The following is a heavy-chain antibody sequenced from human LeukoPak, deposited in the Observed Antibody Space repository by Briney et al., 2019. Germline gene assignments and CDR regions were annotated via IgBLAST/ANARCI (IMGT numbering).Heavy chain of an antibody. D-gene: IGHD3-16*01. CDR2: INPNSGGT. Sequence: ASVKVSCKASGYTFTSYGISWVRQAPGQGLEWMGWINPNSGGTNYAQKFQGRVTMTRDTSISTAYMELSRLRSDDTAVYYCASLSYDWGYYFDYWGQGTLVTVSS. J-gene: IGHJ4*02. CDR1: GYTFTSYG. V-gene: IGHV1-2*02. CDR3: ASLSYDWGYYFDY.